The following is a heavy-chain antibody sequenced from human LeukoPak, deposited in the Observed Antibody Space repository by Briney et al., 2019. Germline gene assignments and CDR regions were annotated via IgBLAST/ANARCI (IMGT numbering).Heavy chain of an antibody. CDR2: IYHNGST. J-gene: IGHJ4*02. CDR1: GYSISSGYY. Sequence: SETLSLTCTVSGYSISSGYYWGWIRQPPGKGLEWIGNIYHNGSTDYNPSLKSPVTISVDTSKNQFSLRLSSVTAADTAVYYCARKGFKRRFDYWGQGTLVTVSS. V-gene: IGHV4-38-2*02. CDR3: ARKGFKRRFDY.